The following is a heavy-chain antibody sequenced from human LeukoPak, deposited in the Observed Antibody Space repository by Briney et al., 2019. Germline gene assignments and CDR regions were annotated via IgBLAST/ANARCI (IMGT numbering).Heavy chain of an antibody. V-gene: IGHV3-15*01. CDR3: TTDLTELRDAFDI. Sequence: GGSLRLSCAASGFTFSNAWMSWVRQAPGKGLEWVGRIKSKTDGGTTDYAAPVKGRFTISRDDSKNTLYLQMNSLKTEDTAVYYCTTDLTELRDAFDIWGQGTMVTVSS. CDR1: GFTFSNAW. D-gene: IGHD1-7*01. J-gene: IGHJ3*02. CDR2: IKSKTDGGTT.